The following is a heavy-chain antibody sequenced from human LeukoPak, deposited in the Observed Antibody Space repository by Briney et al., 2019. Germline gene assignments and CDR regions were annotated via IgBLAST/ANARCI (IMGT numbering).Heavy chain of an antibody. Sequence: PGRSLRLSCAASGFTFSSYGMHWVRQAPGKGLEWVAVIWYDGSNKYYADSVKGRFTISRDNSKNTLYLQMNSLRAEDTAVYYCARDLATQRLRYLDWLRPYYYYYGMDVWGQGTTVTVSS. D-gene: IGHD3-9*01. V-gene: IGHV3-33*01. CDR2: IWYDGSNK. CDR1: GFTFSSYG. CDR3: ARDLATQRLRYLDWLRPYYYYYGMDV. J-gene: IGHJ6*02.